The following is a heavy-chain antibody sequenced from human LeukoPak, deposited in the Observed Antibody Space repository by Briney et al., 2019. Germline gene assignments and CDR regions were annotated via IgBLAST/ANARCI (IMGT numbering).Heavy chain of an antibody. D-gene: IGHD6-13*01. CDR3: ARGIATGVDFFDP. J-gene: IGHJ5*02. Sequence: SGGSLRLSCAASGFTFSSYSMNWVRQAPGKGLEWVSYISSNSSTIYYADSVKGRFTISRDNAKNSLYLQMNSLRAEDTAVYYCARGIATGVDFFDPWGQGTLLTVSS. V-gene: IGHV3-48*01. CDR2: ISSNSSTI. CDR1: GFTFSSYS.